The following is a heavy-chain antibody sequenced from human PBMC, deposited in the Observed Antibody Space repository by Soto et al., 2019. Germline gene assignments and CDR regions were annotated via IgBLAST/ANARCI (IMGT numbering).Heavy chain of an antibody. Sequence: ASVKVSCKASGYTFTGYYMHWVRQAPGQGLEWMGWINPNSGGTNYAQKFQGWVTMTRDTSISTAYMELSRLRSDDTAVYYCGRADFLFVPAAGPFGYSDCMDVWGKGTTVTVSS. CDR1: GYTFTGYY. V-gene: IGHV1-2*04. CDR3: GRADFLFVPAAGPFGYSDCMDV. J-gene: IGHJ6*04. D-gene: IGHD2-2*01. CDR2: INPNSGGT.